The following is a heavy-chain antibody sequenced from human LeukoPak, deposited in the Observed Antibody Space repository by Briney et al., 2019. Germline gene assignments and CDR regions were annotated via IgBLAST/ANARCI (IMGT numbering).Heavy chain of an antibody. CDR2: IYYSEST. D-gene: IGHD6-13*01. CDR3: ARRGSSWSTIDY. J-gene: IGHJ4*02. V-gene: IGHV4-59*08. Sequence: SETLSLTCTVSGDSVSSYFWSWIRQPPAKGLEWIGHIYYSESTNYNPSLKSRVTISVYTSKYQFSLKLNSVTAADTAVYYCARRGSSWSTIDYWGQGTLVTVAS. CDR1: GDSVSSYF.